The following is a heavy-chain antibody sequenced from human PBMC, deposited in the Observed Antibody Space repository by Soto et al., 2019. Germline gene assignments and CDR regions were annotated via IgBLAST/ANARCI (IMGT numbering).Heavy chain of an antibody. CDR1: GFSVSDSY. V-gene: IGHV3-53*01. J-gene: IGHJ4*02. D-gene: IGHD4-17*01. CDR3: ARDSISYGPGVNDY. CDR2: IYSGGET. Sequence: GSLRLSCAASGFSVSDSYLSWVRQAPGKGLEWVSIIYSGGETYYADSLKGRFTISRDSSNNMLYLQMNNLRAEDTAVYYCARDSISYGPGVNDYWGQGTLVTVSS.